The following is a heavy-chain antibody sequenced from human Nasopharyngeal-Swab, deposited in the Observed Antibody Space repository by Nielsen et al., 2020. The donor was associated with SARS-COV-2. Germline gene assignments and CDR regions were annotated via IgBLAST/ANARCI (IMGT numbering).Heavy chain of an antibody. CDR2: TEIGGTT. Sequence: GESLKISCAAAGFTFSSHAMSWVRQAPGKGLEWVSVTEIGGTTHYADSVKGRFSISRDSSTNTLYLQMNNVRAEDTAVYYCARDLGGGYCTTTNCPGSWGQGTLVTVSS. V-gene: IGHV3-53*01. D-gene: IGHD2-2*01. CDR1: GFTFSSHA. J-gene: IGHJ1*01. CDR3: ARDLGGGYCTTTNCPGS.